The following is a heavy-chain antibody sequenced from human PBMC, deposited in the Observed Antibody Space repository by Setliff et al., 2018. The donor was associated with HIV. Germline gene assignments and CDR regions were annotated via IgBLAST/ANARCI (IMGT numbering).Heavy chain of an antibody. CDR2: IYTSGST. Sequence: SETLSLTCTVSGGSISTYFWTWIRQPPGKGLEWLGYIYTSGSTNYNPSLKSRVTISVDTSKNQFSLKLSSVTAADTAVYYCARGSFIGDYYYFDYWGQGTLVTVSS. V-gene: IGHV4-4*08. D-gene: IGHD3-10*01. CDR3: ARGSFIGDYYYFDY. J-gene: IGHJ4*02. CDR1: GGSISTYF.